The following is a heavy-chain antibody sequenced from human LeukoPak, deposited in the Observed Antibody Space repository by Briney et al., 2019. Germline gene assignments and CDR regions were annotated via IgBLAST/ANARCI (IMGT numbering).Heavy chain of an antibody. D-gene: IGHD6-13*01. CDR2: ISYSGST. CDR3: ARYSSSLGWFDP. Sequence: SETLSLTCTVSGGSISSSSYYWNWIRQPPGKGLEWIGMISYSGSTHYNASLKSRVTISVDTSKNQFSMKLRSVTATDTAVYYCARYSSSLGWFDPWGQGIVVTVSS. CDR1: GGSISSSSYY. J-gene: IGHJ5*02. V-gene: IGHV4-39*01.